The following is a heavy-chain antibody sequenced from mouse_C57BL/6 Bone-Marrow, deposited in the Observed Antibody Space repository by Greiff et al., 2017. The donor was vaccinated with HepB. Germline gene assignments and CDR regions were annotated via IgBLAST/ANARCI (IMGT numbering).Heavy chain of an antibody. CDR3: ARKGNWYYFDY. Sequence: EVQLVESGGGLVQPGGSLKLSCAASGFTFSDYYMYWVRQTPEKRLEWVAYISNGGGSTYYPDTVKGRFAISRDNAKNTLYLQMIRLKSEDTAMYYCARKGNWYYFDYWGQGTTLTVSS. D-gene: IGHD4-1*01. CDR2: ISNGGGST. CDR1: GFTFSDYY. J-gene: IGHJ2*01. V-gene: IGHV5-12*01.